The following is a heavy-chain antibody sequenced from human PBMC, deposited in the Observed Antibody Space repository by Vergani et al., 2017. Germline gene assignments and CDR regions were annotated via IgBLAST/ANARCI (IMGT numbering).Heavy chain of an antibody. CDR2: IWYDGSNK. CDR3: TRALYDFWSGYYSRDAFDI. CDR1: GFTFSSYV. J-gene: IGHJ3*02. V-gene: IGHV3-33*01. D-gene: IGHD3-3*01. Sequence: QVQLVESGGGVVQPGRSLRLSCAASGFTFSSYVMHWVRQAPGKGLEWVAGIWYDGSNKYFADSVRGRFTISRDNSKNTLYLQMNSLRAEDTAVYYCTRALYDFWSGYYSRDAFDIWGQGTMVTVSS.